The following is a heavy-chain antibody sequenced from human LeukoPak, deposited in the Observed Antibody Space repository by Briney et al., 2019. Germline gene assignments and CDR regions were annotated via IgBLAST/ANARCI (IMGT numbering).Heavy chain of an antibody. V-gene: IGHV1-2*02. CDR3: ARDHGYYYDSSGYLPNWFDP. D-gene: IGHD3-22*01. CDR2: IDPNSGGT. Sequence: GASVKVSCKASGYTFTSYGISWVRQAPGQGLEWMGWIDPNSGGTNYAQKFQGRVTMTRDTSISTAYMELSRLRSDDTAVYYCARDHGYYYDSSGYLPNWFDPWGQGTLVTVSS. J-gene: IGHJ5*02. CDR1: GYTFTSYG.